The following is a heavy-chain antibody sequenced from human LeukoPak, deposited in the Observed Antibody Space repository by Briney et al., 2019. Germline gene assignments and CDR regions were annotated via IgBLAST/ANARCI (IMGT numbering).Heavy chain of an antibody. CDR2: IKNQANGRKT. Sequence: GGPLRLPCAASGFTFSNAWKSWVAHAPGKSLEWVGRIKNQANGRKTDYPAPVKGRFNILRDDSKTTLYLEMHSLKTEDTAVYHCTSLGYPQYFGDWGQGSQVTVSS. D-gene: IGHD2-2*03. V-gene: IGHV3-15*01. J-gene: IGHJ4*02. CDR3: TSLGYPQYFGD. CDR1: GFTFSNAW.